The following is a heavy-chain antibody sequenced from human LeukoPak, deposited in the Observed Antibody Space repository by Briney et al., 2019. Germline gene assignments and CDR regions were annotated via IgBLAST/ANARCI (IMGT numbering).Heavy chain of an antibody. V-gene: IGHV3-7*01. D-gene: IGHD3-3*01. J-gene: IGHJ4*02. Sequence: GGSLRLSCAASGFTFSSCWMSWVRQAPGKGLEWVANIKQDGSEKYYVDSVKGRFTISRDNAKNSLYLQMNSLRAEDTAVYYCARMDYDFWSGYYIDAYRGQGTLVTVSS. CDR3: ARMDYDFWSGYYIDAY. CDR1: GFTFSSCW. CDR2: IKQDGSEK.